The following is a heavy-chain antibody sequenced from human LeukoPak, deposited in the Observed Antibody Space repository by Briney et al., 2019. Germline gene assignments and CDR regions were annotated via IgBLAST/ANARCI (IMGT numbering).Heavy chain of an antibody. CDR3: ARENYDYVWGSYPPHYFDY. J-gene: IGHJ4*02. CDR2: ISAYNGNT. V-gene: IGHV1-18*04. D-gene: IGHD3-16*02. Sequence: ASVKVSCKASAYTFTSYCISWVRQAPGQGLEWMGWISAYNGNTNYAQKLQGRVTMTTDTSTSTAYMELRSLRSDDTAVYYCARENYDYVWGSYPPHYFDYWGQGTLVTVSS. CDR1: AYTFTSYC.